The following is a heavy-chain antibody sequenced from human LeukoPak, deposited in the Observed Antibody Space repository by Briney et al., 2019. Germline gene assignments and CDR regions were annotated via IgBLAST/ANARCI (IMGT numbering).Heavy chain of an antibody. Sequence: SETLSLTCTVSNASINSYYWSWIRQPPGKGLEWIGYIYDSRSTNYSPSLKSRVTISRDTSKNQFSLQLRSVTAADTAVYYCARQQWLVRDAFDIWGQGTMVTVSS. CDR1: NASINSYY. CDR3: ARQQWLVRDAFDI. J-gene: IGHJ3*02. D-gene: IGHD6-19*01. CDR2: IYDSRST. V-gene: IGHV4-59*01.